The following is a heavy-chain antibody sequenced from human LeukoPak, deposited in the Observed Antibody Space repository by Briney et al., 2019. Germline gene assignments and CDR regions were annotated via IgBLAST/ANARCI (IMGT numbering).Heavy chain of an antibody. CDR1: GYTLTELS. Sequence: ASVKVSCKVSGYTLTELSMHWVRQAPGKGLEWMGGFDPEDGETIYAQKFQGRVTMTEDTSTDTAYMELSSLRSEDTAVYYCATPEGGYYDSSGYFPPYYWGQGTLVTVSS. CDR2: FDPEDGET. D-gene: IGHD3-22*01. CDR3: ATPEGGYYDSSGYFPPYY. V-gene: IGHV1-24*01. J-gene: IGHJ4*02.